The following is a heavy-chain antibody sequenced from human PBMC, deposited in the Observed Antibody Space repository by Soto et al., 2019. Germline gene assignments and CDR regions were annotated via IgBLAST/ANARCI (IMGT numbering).Heavy chain of an antibody. CDR2: IIPIFGTA. D-gene: IGHD3-22*01. CDR3: ARVVYYDSSGRLGGFDY. Sequence: QVQLVQSGAEVQKPGSSVKVSCKASGGTFSSYAISWVRQAPGQGLEWMGGIIPIFGTANYAQKFQGRVTITADESTSTAYMELSSLRSEDTAVYYCARVVYYDSSGRLGGFDYWGQGTLVTVSS. CDR1: GGTFSSYA. V-gene: IGHV1-69*01. J-gene: IGHJ4*02.